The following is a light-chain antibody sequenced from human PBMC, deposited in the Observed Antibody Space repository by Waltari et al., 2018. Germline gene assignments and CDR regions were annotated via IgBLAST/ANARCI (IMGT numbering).Light chain of an antibody. J-gene: IGKJ2*01. CDR2: TAS. V-gene: IGKV3-15*01. CDR1: QSISSQ. Sequence: EIVMTQSPATLSVSPGERATLSCRASQSISSQLAWYQQKPGQAPRLLIYTASTRATGIPARFSGSGSGTEFTLTISSLQSEDFAVYYCQQYNNWPPAYTFGQGTKLEIK. CDR3: QQYNNWPPAYT.